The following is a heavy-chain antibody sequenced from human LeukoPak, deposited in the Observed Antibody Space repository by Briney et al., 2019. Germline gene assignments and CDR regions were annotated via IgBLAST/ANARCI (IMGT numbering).Heavy chain of an antibody. Sequence: ASVNVSCKASGYTFASYSMHWVRQAPGQRLEWMGWINAGNGNTKFSQKFQGRVTITRDTSASTAYMELSSLRSEDPAVYYCARFLGGSYGMDVWGQGTTVTVSS. V-gene: IGHV1-3*01. D-gene: IGHD1-26*01. CDR2: INAGNGNT. CDR3: ARFLGGSYGMDV. CDR1: GYTFASYS. J-gene: IGHJ6*02.